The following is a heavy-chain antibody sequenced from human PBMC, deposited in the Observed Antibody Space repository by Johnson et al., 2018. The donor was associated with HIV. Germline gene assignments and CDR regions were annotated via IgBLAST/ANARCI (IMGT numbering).Heavy chain of an antibody. CDR3: ARSKDCSGGSCPDAFDI. CDR2: ISYDGSNK. CDR1: GFTFSSYG. V-gene: IGHV3-30*03. J-gene: IGHJ3*02. D-gene: IGHD2-15*01. Sequence: QVHLVESGGGVVQPGRSLRLSCAASGFTFSSYGMHWVRQAPGKGLEWVAVISYDGSNKYYVDSVKGRFTISRDNSKNTLYLQMNSLRAEDTAVYCCARSKDCSGGSCPDAFDIWGQGTMVIVSS.